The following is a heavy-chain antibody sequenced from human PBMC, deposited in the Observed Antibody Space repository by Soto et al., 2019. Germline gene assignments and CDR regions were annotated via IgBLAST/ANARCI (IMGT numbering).Heavy chain of an antibody. J-gene: IGHJ4*02. V-gene: IGHV4-59*01. D-gene: IGHD6-13*01. Sequence: SETLSLTCTVSGGSISSYYWSWIRQPPGKGLEWIGYIYNSGSTNYNPSLKSRVTISVDTSKNQLSLKLSSVTAADTAVYYCAREGPYSSSWYYFDYWGQGTLVTVSS. CDR1: GGSISSYY. CDR3: AREGPYSSSWYYFDY. CDR2: IYNSGST.